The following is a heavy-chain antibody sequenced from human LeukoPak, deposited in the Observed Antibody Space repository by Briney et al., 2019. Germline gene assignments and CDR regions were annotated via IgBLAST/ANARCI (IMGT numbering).Heavy chain of an antibody. CDR3: ASSRRVGDYYYYYMDV. CDR2: IIPIFGTA. J-gene: IGHJ6*03. CDR1: GGTFSSYA. Sequence: GASVKVSCKASGGTFSSYAISWVRQAPGQGLEWMGGIIPIFGTANYAQKFQGRVTITTDESTSTAYMELSSLRSEDTAVYYCASSRRVGDYYYYYMDVWGKGTTVTVSS. V-gene: IGHV1-69*05. D-gene: IGHD5-24*01.